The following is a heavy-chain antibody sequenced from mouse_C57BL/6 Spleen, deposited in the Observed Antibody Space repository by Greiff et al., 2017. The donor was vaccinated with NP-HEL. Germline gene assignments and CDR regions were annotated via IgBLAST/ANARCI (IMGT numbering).Heavy chain of an antibody. CDR3: ARGEIYYDYDDGAMDY. CDR1: GYTFTSYW. CDR2: IDPSDSYT. D-gene: IGHD2-4*01. Sequence: QVQLQQPGAELVMPGASVKLSCKASGYTFTSYWMHWVKQRPGQGLEWIGEIDPSDSYTNYNQKFKGKSTLTVDKSSSTAYMQLSSLTSEDSAVYYCARGEIYYDYDDGAMDYWGQGTSVTVSS. J-gene: IGHJ4*01. V-gene: IGHV1-69*01.